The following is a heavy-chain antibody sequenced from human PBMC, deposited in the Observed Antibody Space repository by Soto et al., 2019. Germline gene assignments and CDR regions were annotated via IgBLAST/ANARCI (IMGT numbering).Heavy chain of an antibody. J-gene: IGHJ4*02. CDR2: IYHSGTT. Sequence: QVQLQESGPGMVKPSGTLSLTCSISSGSISSSNWWSWVRHPPGRGLEWIGEIYHSGTTYYNPSLKSRVTMSVDKSKNQFSLKLTSVTAADTAVYYCARDPLGYCSSTTCQGLDYWGRGTLVTVSS. CDR1: SGSISSSNW. D-gene: IGHD2-15*01. CDR3: ARDPLGYCSSTTCQGLDY. V-gene: IGHV4-4*02.